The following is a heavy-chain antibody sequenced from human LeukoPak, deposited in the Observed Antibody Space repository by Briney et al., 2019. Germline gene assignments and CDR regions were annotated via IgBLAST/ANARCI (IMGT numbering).Heavy chain of an antibody. V-gene: IGHV3-23*01. J-gene: IGHJ4*02. D-gene: IGHD3-22*01. CDR3: AKDLGDYDTSGCLDY. CDR1: GFTFRTYA. Sequence: GGSLGLSCAASGFTFRTYAMSWVRQAPGKGLEWVSGIGGGGGSTYYADSVKGRFTISRDNSKNTVYLLMNSLRAEDTAVYYCAKDLGDYDTSGCLDYWGQGTLVTVSS. CDR2: IGGGGGST.